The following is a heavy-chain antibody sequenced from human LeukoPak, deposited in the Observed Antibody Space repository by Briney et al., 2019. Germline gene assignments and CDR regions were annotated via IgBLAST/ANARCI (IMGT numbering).Heavy chain of an antibody. CDR2: MNPNSGNT. Sequence: GASVKVSCKASGYTFTSYDINWVRQATGQGLEWMGWMNPNSGNTGYAQKFQGRVTMTRNTSISTAYMELSSLRFEDTAVYYCARSDDILTGSYYYYMDVWGKGTTVTVSS. J-gene: IGHJ6*03. D-gene: IGHD3-9*01. CDR1: GYTFTSYD. CDR3: ARSDDILTGSYYYYMDV. V-gene: IGHV1-8*01.